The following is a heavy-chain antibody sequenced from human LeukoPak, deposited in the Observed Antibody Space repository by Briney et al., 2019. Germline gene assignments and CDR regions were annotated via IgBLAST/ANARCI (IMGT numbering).Heavy chain of an antibody. CDR2: MNPNSGNT. CDR1: GYTFTSYD. D-gene: IGHD5-18*01. CDR3: ARHERGYSLDY. Sequence: ASVKVSCKASGYTFTSYDINWVRQATGQGLQWMGWMNPNSGNTGYAQKFQGRVTMTRNTSISTAYLQWSSLKASDTAMYYCARHERGYSLDYWGQGTLVTVSS. J-gene: IGHJ4*02. V-gene: IGHV1-8*01.